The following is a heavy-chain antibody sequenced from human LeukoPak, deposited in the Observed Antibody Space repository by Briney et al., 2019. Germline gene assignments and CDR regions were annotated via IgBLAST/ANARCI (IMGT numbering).Heavy chain of an antibody. V-gene: IGHV3-53*01. Sequence: GGSLRLSCAASGFTVSSNYMSWVRQAPGKGLEYVSVLYHDGGTYSADSVKGRFTISRDNSKSTLYLQMNSLRVEDTAMYYCVHGWASYGSGSSEFFDYWGQGSLVTVSS. CDR3: VHGWASYGSGSSEFFDY. J-gene: IGHJ4*02. D-gene: IGHD3-10*01. CDR2: LYHDGGT. CDR1: GFTVSSNY.